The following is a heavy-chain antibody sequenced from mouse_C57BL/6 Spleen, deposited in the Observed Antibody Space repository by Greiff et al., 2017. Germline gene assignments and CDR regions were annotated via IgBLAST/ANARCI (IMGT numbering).Heavy chain of an antibody. CDR1: GYTFTSYW. V-gene: IGHV1-55*01. D-gene: IGHD2-5*01. Sequence: QVHVKQPGAELVKPGASVKMSCKASGYTFTSYWITWVKQRPGQGLEWIGDIYPGSGSTNYNEKFKSKATLTVDTSSSTAYMQLISLTSEDSAVXYCARAYYSNYGGFDYWGQGTTLTVSS. J-gene: IGHJ2*01. CDR3: ARAYYSNYGGFDY. CDR2: IYPGSGST.